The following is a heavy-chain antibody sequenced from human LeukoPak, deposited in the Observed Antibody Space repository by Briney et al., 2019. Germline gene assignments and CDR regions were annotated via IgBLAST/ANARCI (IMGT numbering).Heavy chain of an antibody. V-gene: IGHV1-24*01. CDR1: GYTLTELS. J-gene: IGHJ4*02. CDR3: ATDQLGIRYNY. D-gene: IGHD7-27*01. CDR2: FDPEDGEK. Sequence: SVKVSCKVSGYTLTELSMHWVRQAPGKGREWMGGFDPEDGEKIYAQKFQGRVTMNEDTSTDTAYMELSSLRSEDTAVYYCATDQLGIRYNYWGQGTLVTVSS.